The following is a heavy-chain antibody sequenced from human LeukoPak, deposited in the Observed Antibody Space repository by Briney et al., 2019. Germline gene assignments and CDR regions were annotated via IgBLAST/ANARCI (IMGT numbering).Heavy chain of an antibody. CDR2: ISYDGSNK. V-gene: IGHV3-30*04. J-gene: IGHJ3*02. Sequence: GGSLRLSCAASGFIFSSYAMHWVRQAPGKGLEWVAVISYDGSNKYYADSVKGRFTISRDNSKNTLYLQMNSLRAEDTAVYYCARDYSGWFHDAFDIWGQGTMVTVSS. D-gene: IGHD6-19*01. CDR3: ARDYSGWFHDAFDI. CDR1: GFIFSSYA.